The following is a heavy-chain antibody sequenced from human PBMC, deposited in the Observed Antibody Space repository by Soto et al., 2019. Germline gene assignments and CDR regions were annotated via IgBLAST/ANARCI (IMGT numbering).Heavy chain of an antibody. Sequence: GGSLRLSCAASGFTFTTYWMTWVRQAPGKGLEWVANIKQDGSEKYYVDSVRGRFTISRDNTKNSLYLQMNSLRAEDTAVYYCTRSLGYCSGGSCFPFDHWGQGALVTVS. CDR2: IKQDGSEK. CDR3: TRSLGYCSGGSCFPFDH. V-gene: IGHV3-7*01. CDR1: GFTFTTYW. D-gene: IGHD2-15*01. J-gene: IGHJ4*02.